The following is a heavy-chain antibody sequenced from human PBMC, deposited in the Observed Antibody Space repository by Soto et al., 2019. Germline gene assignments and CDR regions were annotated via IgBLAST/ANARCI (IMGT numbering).Heavy chain of an antibody. CDR2: IYPGDSDT. J-gene: IGHJ4*02. CDR3: ARRAAIAAAGTLFDY. Sequence: GESLKISCKGSGYSFTSYCIGWVRQMPGKGLEWMGIIYPGDSDTRYSPSFQGQVTISADKSISTAYLQWSSLKASDTAMYYCARRAAIAAAGTLFDYWGQGTLVTVSS. D-gene: IGHD6-13*01. CDR1: GYSFTSYC. V-gene: IGHV5-51*01.